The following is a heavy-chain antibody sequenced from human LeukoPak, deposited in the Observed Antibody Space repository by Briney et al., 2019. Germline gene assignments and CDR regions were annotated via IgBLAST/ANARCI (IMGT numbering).Heavy chain of an antibody. V-gene: IGHV1-58*01. D-gene: IGHD6-19*01. CDR2: IVVGSVNT. Sequence: SVKVSCKASGFTFTSSAVQWVRQARGQRLEWIGWIVVGSVNTNYAQKFQERVTITRDMSTSTAYMELSSLRSEDTAVYYCAAAMSQIAVAGTGADYWGQGTLVTVSS. CDR3: AAAMSQIAVAGTGADY. J-gene: IGHJ4*02. CDR1: GFTFTSSA.